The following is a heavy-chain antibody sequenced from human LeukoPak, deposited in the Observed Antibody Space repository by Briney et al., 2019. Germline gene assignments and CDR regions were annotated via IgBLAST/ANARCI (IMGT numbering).Heavy chain of an antibody. V-gene: IGHV4-4*07. J-gene: IGHJ4*02. CDR1: GGSFSGYY. CDR3: ARDYSYPDY. D-gene: IGHD5-18*01. CDR2: IYSSGRT. Sequence: SETLSLTCAVYGGSFSGYYWSWIRQPAGKGLEWIGRIYSSGRTNYIPSLKSRLTMSVDTSKNQFSLKLNSVTAADTAVYYCARDYSYPDYWGQGTLVTVSS.